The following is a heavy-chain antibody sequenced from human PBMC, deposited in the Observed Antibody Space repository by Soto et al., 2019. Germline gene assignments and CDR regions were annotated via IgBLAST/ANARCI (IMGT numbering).Heavy chain of an antibody. CDR1: GGSISSGDYY. CDR2: IYYSGST. D-gene: IGHD3-16*02. Sequence: QVQLQESGPGLVKPSQTLSLTCTVSGGSISSGDYYWSWIRQPPGKGLEWIGYIYYSGSTYYNPSLKGRFTSSEDTSMNHFSRRLSFVTAADTAVFSCARAVGYYDSVWGIYRAARFAYGGQEPLVTVPS. V-gene: IGHV4-30-4*01. CDR3: ARAVGYYDSVWGIYRAARFAY. J-gene: IGHJ4*02.